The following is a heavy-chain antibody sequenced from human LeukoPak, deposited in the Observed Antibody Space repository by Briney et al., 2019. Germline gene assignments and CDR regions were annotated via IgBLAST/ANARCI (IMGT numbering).Heavy chain of an antibody. CDR1: GFTFSSYS. CDR3: ARADPSGSFLSIDY. Sequence: NPGGSLRLSCAASGFTFSSYSMNWVRQAPGKGLEWVSSISGSSSYIYYADSVKGRFTISRDNAKNSLYLQMNSLRAEDTAVYYCARADPSGSFLSIDYWGQGTLVTVSS. CDR2: ISGSSSYI. D-gene: IGHD1-26*01. V-gene: IGHV3-21*01. J-gene: IGHJ4*02.